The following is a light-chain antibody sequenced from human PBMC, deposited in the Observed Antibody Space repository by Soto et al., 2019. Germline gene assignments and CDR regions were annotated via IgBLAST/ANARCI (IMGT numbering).Light chain of an antibody. V-gene: IGKV3-20*01. CDR2: GPS. CDR1: QSVSSNY. J-gene: IGKJ2*01. CDR3: PQYGRSPMFT. Sequence: EIVLTQSPGTLSLSPGARATLSCRASQSVSSNYLARYQQKPDQAPRRLLYGPSKGAAGIPARFSGSGSGAAISLTISRLEHEDFAVYFYPQYGRSPMFTFGQGTKLEIK.